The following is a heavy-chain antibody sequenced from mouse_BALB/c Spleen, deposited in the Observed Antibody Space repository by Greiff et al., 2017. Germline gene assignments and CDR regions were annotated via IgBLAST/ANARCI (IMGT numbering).Heavy chain of an antibody. CDR1: GFSLTSYG. V-gene: IGHV2-2*02. J-gene: IGHJ4*01. CDR2: IWSGGST. Sequence: VMLVESGPGLVQPSQSLSITCTVSGFSLTSYGVHWVRQSPGKGLEWLGVIWSGGSTDYNAAFISRLSISKDNSKSQVFFKMNSLQANDTAIYYCARGGDGVFLAMDYWGQGTSVTVSS. CDR3: ARGGDGVFLAMDY.